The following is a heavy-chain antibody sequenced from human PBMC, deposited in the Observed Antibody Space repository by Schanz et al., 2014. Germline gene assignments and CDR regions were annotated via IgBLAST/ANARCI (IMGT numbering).Heavy chain of an antibody. CDR2: ISASGGDT. V-gene: IGHV3-23*04. J-gene: IGHJ4*02. CDR3: AKVRYSSGWRGDYFDE. D-gene: IGHD6-25*01. Sequence: EVQLVQSGGGLVQPGGSLRLSCAASGFTFSSYAMSWVRQAPGKGLEWLSVISASGGDTYYADSVKGRFTISRDNSKNTLYLQMNRLRAEDTAVYDCAKVRYSSGWRGDYFDEWGQGTLVTVAS. CDR1: GFTFSSYA.